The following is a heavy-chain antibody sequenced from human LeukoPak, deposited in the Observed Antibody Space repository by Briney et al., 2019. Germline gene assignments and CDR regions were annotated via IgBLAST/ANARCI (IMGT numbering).Heavy chain of an antibody. CDR2: SYAGGYS. J-gene: IGHJ4*02. D-gene: IGHD2-8*01. CDR3: AGNRRGVNAFDF. CDR1: GDSIRNYH. Sequence: SETLSLTCSVSGDSIRNYHLNWVRQPAGKGLEWIGRSYAGGYSNSKTSLKSRVSLSLDTSKNQFSLRLSSVSAADTAVYYCAGNRRGVNAFDFWGQGTLVTVSS. V-gene: IGHV4-4*07.